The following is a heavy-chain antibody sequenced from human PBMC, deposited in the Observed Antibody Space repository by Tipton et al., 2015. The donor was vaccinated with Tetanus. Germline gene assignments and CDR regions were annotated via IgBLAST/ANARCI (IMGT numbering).Heavy chain of an antibody. CDR1: GGSISSGGYY. V-gene: IGHV4-31*03. J-gene: IGHJ5*02. CDR2: IYYSGST. D-gene: IGHD1-1*01. Sequence: GLVKPSQTLSLTCTVSGGSISSGGYYWSWIRQHPGKGLEWIGDIYYSGSTYYNPSLKSRVTLSVDTSKNQFSLKLTSVTAADTAIYYCARGGDNLTFQRPTGRWFDPWGHGTLVTVSS. CDR3: ARGGDNLTFQRPTGRWFDP.